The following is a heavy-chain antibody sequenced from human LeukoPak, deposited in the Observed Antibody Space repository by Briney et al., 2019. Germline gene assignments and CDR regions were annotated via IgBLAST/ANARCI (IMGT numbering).Heavy chain of an antibody. D-gene: IGHD4-11*01. Sequence: ASVKVSCKASGYTFTSYGISWVRQAPGQGLEWMGWISAYNGNTNYAQKLQGRVTMTTDTSTSTAYMELRSLRSDDTAVYYCASGGGYSNYYYYYYMDVWGKGTPVTVSS. CDR3: ASGGGYSNYYYYYYMDV. CDR1: GYTFTSYG. CDR2: ISAYNGNT. J-gene: IGHJ6*03. V-gene: IGHV1-18*01.